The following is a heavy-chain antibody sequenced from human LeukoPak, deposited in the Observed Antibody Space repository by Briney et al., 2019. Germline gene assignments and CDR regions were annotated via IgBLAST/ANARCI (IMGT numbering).Heavy chain of an antibody. V-gene: IGHV3-23*01. CDR2: ISGSGGST. CDR1: GFTFSSYA. D-gene: IGHD3-16*01. Sequence: GGSLRLSCAASGFTFSSYAMSWVRQAPGKGLEWVSAISGSGGSTYYADSVKSRFTISRDNSKNTLYLQMNSLRAEDTAVYYCAKDKEGWRLGYYFDYWGQGTLVTVSS. CDR3: AKDKEGWRLGYYFDY. J-gene: IGHJ4*02.